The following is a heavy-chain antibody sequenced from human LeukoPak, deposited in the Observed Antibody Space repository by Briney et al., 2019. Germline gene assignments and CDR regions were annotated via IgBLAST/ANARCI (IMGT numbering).Heavy chain of an antibody. CDR2: IYTSGST. CDR3: ARSDYVWGSYRYLDY. J-gene: IGHJ4*02. V-gene: IGHV4-61*02. D-gene: IGHD3-16*02. CDR1: GGSISSGSYY. Sequence: SETLSLTCTVSGGSISSGSYYWSWIRQPAGKGLEWIGRIYTSGSTNYNPSLKSRVTISVDTSKSQFSLKLSSVTASDTAVYYCARSDYVWGSYRYLDYWGQGTLVTVPS.